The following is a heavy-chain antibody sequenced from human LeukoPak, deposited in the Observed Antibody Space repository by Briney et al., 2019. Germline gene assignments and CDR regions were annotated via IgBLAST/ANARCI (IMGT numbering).Heavy chain of an antibody. D-gene: IGHD6-25*01. Sequence: SVKVSCKASGGTFSSYAISWVRQAPGQGLEWVGGIIPIFGTANYAQKFRGRVIITRDTPASTAYMELSSLRPEDTAVFFCARGGPNKSGWTLDYWGQGTLVTVSS. V-gene: IGHV1-69*05. CDR3: ARGGPNKSGWTLDY. CDR2: IIPIFGTA. CDR1: GGTFSSYA. J-gene: IGHJ4*02.